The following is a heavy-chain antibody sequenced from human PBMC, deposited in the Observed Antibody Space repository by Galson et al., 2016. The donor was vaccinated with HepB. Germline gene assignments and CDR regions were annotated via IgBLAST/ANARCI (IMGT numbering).Heavy chain of an antibody. J-gene: IGHJ1*01. CDR1: GFTFADYA. Sequence: SLRLSCAASGFTFADYAIHWVRQAPGKGPEWVSGISWNSGRIAYADSVKGRFTISRDNAKNSLYLQMNSLRAEDTAFYYCAKATSGSAYGSRYFQHWGQGTLVIVSS. V-gene: IGHV3-9*01. CDR3: AKATSGSAYGSRYFQH. CDR2: ISWNSGRI. D-gene: IGHD3-10*01.